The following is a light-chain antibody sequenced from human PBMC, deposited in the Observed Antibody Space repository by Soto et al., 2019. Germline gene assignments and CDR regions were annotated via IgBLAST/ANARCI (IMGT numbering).Light chain of an antibody. J-gene: IGKJ5*01. CDR3: QQRGDWPVT. CDR2: DAS. Sequence: EIVLTQSPATLSLSPGERATLSCRASQSISSYLAWYQQKPGQAPRLLISDASNRATGIPARFSGSGSGTDFTLIISSLEPEDFAVYDCQQRGDWPVTFGQGTRLEIK. V-gene: IGKV3-11*01. CDR1: QSISSY.